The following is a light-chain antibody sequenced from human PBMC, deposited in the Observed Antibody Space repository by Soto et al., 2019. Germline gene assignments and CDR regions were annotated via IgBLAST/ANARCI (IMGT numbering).Light chain of an antibody. Sequence: DIVMTQSPLSLPVTPGEPASISCRSSQSLLHSNGYNYLDWYLQKPGQSPQLLIYLGSNRASGVPDRFSGSGSGTDFTLNISRVEAEDVGVYYCMQALHTPPAFGQGTKVEIK. CDR3: MQALHTPPA. J-gene: IGKJ1*01. CDR2: LGS. V-gene: IGKV2-28*01. CDR1: QSLLHSNGYNY.